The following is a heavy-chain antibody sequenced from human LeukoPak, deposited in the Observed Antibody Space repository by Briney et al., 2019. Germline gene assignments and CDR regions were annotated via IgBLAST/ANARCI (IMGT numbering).Heavy chain of an antibody. CDR2: ISGTSSLI. V-gene: IGHV3-48*01. Sequence: PGGSLRLSCAASGFTFSTYSMNWVRQAPGKGLEWVSYISGTSSLIYYADSVKGRFTISRDNAKNSLYLQMNSLRAEDTAVYYCAREGSGYDFWSGYYKANWFDPWGQGTLVTVSS. CDR1: GFTFSTYS. CDR3: AREGSGYDFWSGYYKANWFDP. D-gene: IGHD3-3*01. J-gene: IGHJ5*02.